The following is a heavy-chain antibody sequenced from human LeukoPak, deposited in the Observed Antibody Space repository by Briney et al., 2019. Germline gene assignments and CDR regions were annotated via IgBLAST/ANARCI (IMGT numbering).Heavy chain of an antibody. D-gene: IGHD5-24*01. J-gene: IGHJ4*02. CDR2: IKEDGSIQ. V-gene: IGHV3-7*01. Sequence: HPGGSLRLSCVASGFTFSSYWMTWVRQAPGKGLEWLANIKEDGSIQYYLDSVRGRFTISRDNAKTSVYLQLNSLRADDTAVYYCARREDGYNYPVYWGQGTLVTVSS. CDR1: GFTFSSYW. CDR3: ARREDGYNYPVY.